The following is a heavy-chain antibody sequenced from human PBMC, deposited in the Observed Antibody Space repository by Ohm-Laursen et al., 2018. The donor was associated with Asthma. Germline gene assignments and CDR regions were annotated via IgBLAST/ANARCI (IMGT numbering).Heavy chain of an antibody. CDR3: AKDLFIWGSYRYPFDY. V-gene: IGHV3-30-3*01. CDR1: GFTFSSYA. D-gene: IGHD3-16*02. Sequence: SSLRLSCAASGFTFSSYAMHWVRQAPGKGLEWVAVISYDGSNKYYADSVKGRFTISRDNSKNTLYLQMNSLRAEDTAVYYCAKDLFIWGSYRYPFDYWGQGTLVIVSS. J-gene: IGHJ4*02. CDR2: ISYDGSNK.